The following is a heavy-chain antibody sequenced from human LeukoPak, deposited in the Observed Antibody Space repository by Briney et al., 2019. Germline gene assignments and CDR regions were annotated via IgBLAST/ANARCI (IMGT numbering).Heavy chain of an antibody. J-gene: IGHJ6*02. V-gene: IGHV3-48*01. D-gene: IGHD3-10*01. CDR2: ISSSNSNI. Sequence: PGGSLRLSCAASTFTFSNYGMNWVRQAPGKGLEWVSYISSSNSNIDYADSVKGRFTISRDNAKNSLYLQMNSLRAEDTAVYYCARGRPGSMEAGGQGTTVTVSS. CDR1: TFTFSNYG. CDR3: ARGRPGSMEA.